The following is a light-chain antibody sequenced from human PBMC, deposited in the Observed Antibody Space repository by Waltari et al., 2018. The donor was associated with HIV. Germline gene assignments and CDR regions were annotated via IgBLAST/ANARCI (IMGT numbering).Light chain of an antibody. CDR2: FNN. V-gene: IGLV1-44*01. J-gene: IGLJ3*02. Sequence: QSVLTQPPSASGTPGQTVTTPRPGRSSHVASNNVHWYQQRPGEAPKLLIYFNNQRPSGVPDRFSGSKYGTSASLAISGLQSEDEADYYCAARDDSLHGVVFGGGTKVTVL. CDR1: SSHVASNN. CDR3: AARDDSLHGVV.